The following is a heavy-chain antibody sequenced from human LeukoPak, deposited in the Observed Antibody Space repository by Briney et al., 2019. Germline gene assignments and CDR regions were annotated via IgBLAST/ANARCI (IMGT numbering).Heavy chain of an antibody. CDR1: GYTFTSYY. CDR3: ARDLGRGYSYGYGWFDP. Sequence: ASVKVSCKASGYTFTSYYMHWVRQAPGQGLEWMGIINPSGGSTSYAQKSQGRVTMTRDTSTSTVYMELSSLRSEDTAVYYCARDLGRGYSYGYGWFDPWGQGTLVTVSS. V-gene: IGHV1-46*01. CDR2: INPSGGST. D-gene: IGHD5-18*01. J-gene: IGHJ5*02.